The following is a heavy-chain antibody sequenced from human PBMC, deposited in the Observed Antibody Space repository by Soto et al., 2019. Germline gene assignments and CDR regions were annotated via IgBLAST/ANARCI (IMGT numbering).Heavy chain of an antibody. V-gene: IGHV3-21*01. CDR3: ARDPVGFWYFDL. CDR2: ISSSSSYI. CDR1: GFTFSSYS. D-gene: IGHD1-26*01. Sequence: GGSLRLSCAAAGFTFSSYSMNWVRQAPGKGLEWVSSISSSSSYIYYADSVKGRFTISRDNAKNSLYLQMNSLRAEDTAVYYCARDPVGFWYFDLWGRGTLVTAPQ. J-gene: IGHJ2*01.